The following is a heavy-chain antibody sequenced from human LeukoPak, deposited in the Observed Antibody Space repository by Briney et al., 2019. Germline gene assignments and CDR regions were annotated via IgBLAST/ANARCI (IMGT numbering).Heavy chain of an antibody. CDR2: IRYDGSNK. D-gene: IGHD3-10*01. V-gene: IGHV3-30*02. J-gene: IGHJ5*02. Sequence: PGGSLRLSCAASGFTFSNYGMHWVRQAPGKVLEWVAFIRYDGSNKFYADSVKGRFTISRDNSKNTLYLQMSSLRAEDTAVYYCARAKVPGYYGSGQNWFDPWGQGTLVIVSS. CDR1: GFTFSNYG. CDR3: ARAKVPGYYGSGQNWFDP.